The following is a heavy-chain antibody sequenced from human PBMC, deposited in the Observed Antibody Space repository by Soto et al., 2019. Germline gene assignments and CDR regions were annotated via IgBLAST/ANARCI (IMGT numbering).Heavy chain of an antibody. CDR2: ISQSGNT. D-gene: IGHD6-25*01. CDR1: SGSFSGYY. J-gene: IGHJ4*02. CDR3: ARAPKGSGSPQPRLDF. V-gene: IGHV4-34*01. Sequence: SETLSLTCSIYSGSFSGYYWSWIRQPPGKGLEWIGEISQSGNTNYSPSFKSRGSISIDTSKKQFSLILASVSAADTAVYYCARAPKGSGSPQPRLDFWGQGTLDTVSS.